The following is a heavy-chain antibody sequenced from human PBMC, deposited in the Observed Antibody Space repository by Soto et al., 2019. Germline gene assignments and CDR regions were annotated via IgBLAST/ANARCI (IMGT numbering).Heavy chain of an antibody. CDR1: GGTFSSYT. CDR3: ARQGARGYSGYDSTSAFDI. V-gene: IGHV1-69*02. CDR2: IIPILGIA. Sequence: QVQLVQSGAEVKKPGSSVKVSCKASGGTFSSYTISWVRQAPGQGLEWMGRIIPILGIANYAQKFQGRVTITADKSTSTAYMERSSLRSEDTAVYYCARQGARGYSGYDSTSAFDIWGQGTMVTVSS. J-gene: IGHJ3*02. D-gene: IGHD5-12*01.